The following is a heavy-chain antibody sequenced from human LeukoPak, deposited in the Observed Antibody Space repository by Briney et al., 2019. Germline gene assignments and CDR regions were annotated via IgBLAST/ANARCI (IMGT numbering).Heavy chain of an antibody. V-gene: IGHV3-33*01. CDR3: ARDFKVRYSYGKYGMDD. D-gene: IGHD5-18*01. J-gene: IGHJ6*02. CDR2: IWSDGSNK. Sequence: PGRFLGVSCAGSGFTLYSFVMHLVRQAPGKGLGWVAVIWSDGSNKYYADSVKGRFTISRDNSKNTMDQQKNSLRDEDTAVYYYARDFKVRYSYGKYGMDDWGQGTTVTVSS. CDR1: GFTLYSFV.